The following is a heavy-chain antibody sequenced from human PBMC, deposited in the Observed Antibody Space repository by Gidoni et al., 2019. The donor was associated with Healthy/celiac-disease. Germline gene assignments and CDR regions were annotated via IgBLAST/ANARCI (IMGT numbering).Heavy chain of an antibody. CDR2: IYWNDDK. V-gene: IGHV2-5*01. D-gene: IGHD5-12*01. Sequence: QITLKESGPTLVKPTQTLTLTCTFSGFSLSTNGVGVGWIRQPPGKALEWLALIYWNDDKRYSPSLKSRRTITKDTSKHQVVLTMTNMDPVDTATYYCAHRRPYSGYEVRSGTYFDHWGQGTLVTVSS. CDR3: AHRRPYSGYEVRSGTYFDH. J-gene: IGHJ4*02. CDR1: GFSLSTNGVG.